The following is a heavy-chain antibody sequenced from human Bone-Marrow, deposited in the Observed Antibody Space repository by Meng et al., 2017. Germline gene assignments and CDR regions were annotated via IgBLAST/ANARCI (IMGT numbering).Heavy chain of an antibody. D-gene: IGHD5-18*01. CDR2: IDPKSGDT. V-gene: IGHV1-2*06. CDR3: ARTIGYSYGYGLGTIAFDI. Sequence: ASVKVSCKPSGYNFPDYWLHWVRRAPGQGLEWMGRIDPKSGDTHYAQRCQGRVTMTGDTSISTAYMELRSLRSDDTAVYYCARTIGYSYGYGLGTIAFDIWGQGTMVTVSS. J-gene: IGHJ3*02. CDR1: GYNFPDYW.